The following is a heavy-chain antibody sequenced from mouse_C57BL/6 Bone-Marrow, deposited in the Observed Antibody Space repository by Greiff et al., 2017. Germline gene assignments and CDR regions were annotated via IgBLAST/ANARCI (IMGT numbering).Heavy chain of an antibody. CDR1: GYTFTSYW. V-gene: IGHV1-52*01. CDR2: IDPSDSET. J-gene: IGHJ2*01. Sequence: QVQLQQSGAELVRPGSSVKLSCKASGYTFTSYWMHWVKQRPIQGLEWIGNIDPSDSETHYNQKFKDKATLTVDKSSSTAYMQLSSLTSEDSAVYYCARGWSYYYGGKYYFDYWGQGTTLTVSS. CDR3: ARGWSYYYGGKYYFDY. D-gene: IGHD1-1*01.